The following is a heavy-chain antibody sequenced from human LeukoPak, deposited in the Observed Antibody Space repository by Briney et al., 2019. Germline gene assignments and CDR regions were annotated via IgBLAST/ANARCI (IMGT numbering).Heavy chain of an antibody. CDR3: ARDREWLIDY. D-gene: IGHD3-3*01. J-gene: IGHJ4*02. Sequence: SETLSLTCTVSGVSISNYYWNWIRQPAGKGQEWIGRMHTSGSTNYNPSLKSRVTMSVDTSKNQFSLKLSSVTAADTAVYYCARDREWLIDYWGQGTLVTVSP. CDR2: MHTSGST. CDR1: GVSISNYY. V-gene: IGHV4-4*07.